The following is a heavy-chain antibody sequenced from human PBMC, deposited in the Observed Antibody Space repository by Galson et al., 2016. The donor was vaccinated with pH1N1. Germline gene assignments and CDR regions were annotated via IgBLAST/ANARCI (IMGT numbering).Heavy chain of an antibody. CDR1: GFTFSVFA. CDR3: ARVRSSGYNYAQQFVD. V-gene: IGHV3-30-3*01. Sequence: SLRLSCAASGFTFSVFAMHWVRQAPGERLEWVAVISSSGDNIFYADSVKGRFTISRDSSKNTLYLQMNNLRPEDTAFYYCARVRSSGYNYAQQFVDWGQGTLVTVSS. J-gene: IGHJ4*02. CDR2: ISSSGDNI. D-gene: IGHD5-18*01.